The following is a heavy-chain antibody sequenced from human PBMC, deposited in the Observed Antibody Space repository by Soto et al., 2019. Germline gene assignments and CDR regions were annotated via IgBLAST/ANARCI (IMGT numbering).Heavy chain of an antibody. D-gene: IGHD3-22*01. CDR1: GDTFTSYY. V-gene: IGHV1-46*01. Sequence: ASVKVSCKAAGDTFTSYYMHWVRQAPGQGLEWMGIINPSGGSTSYAQKFQGRVTMTRDTSTSTVYMELSSLRFEDTAVYYCERDYDSTGYAPSDYWGQGTMVTVSS. J-gene: IGHJ4*02. CDR2: INPSGGST. CDR3: ERDYDSTGYAPSDY.